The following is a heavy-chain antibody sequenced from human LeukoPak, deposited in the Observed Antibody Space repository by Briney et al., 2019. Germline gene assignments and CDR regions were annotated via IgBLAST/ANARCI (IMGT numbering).Heavy chain of an antibody. J-gene: IGHJ4*02. CDR2: ISSSSGTI. V-gene: IGHV3-48*01. Sequence: GGSLRLSCAASGFTFSSYSMNWVRQAPGKGLEWVSYISSSSGTIYYADSVRGRFTISRDNAKNSLYLQMNSLRAEGTAVYYCARDLGVVSHYYFDSWGQGTLVTVSS. CDR1: GFTFSSYS. CDR3: ARDLGVVSHYYFDS. D-gene: IGHD2/OR15-2a*01.